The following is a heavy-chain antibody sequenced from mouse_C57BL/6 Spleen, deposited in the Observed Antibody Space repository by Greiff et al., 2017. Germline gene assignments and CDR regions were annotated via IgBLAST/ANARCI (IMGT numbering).Heavy chain of an antibody. CDR2: INPSNGGT. CDR3: ARTYYDYDLAY. CDR1: GYTFTSYW. D-gene: IGHD2-4*01. Sequence: QVQLQQPGTELVKPGASVKLSCKASGYTFTSYWVHWVKQRPGQGLEWIGNINPSNGGTNYNEKFKSKATLTEDKSSSTAYLQLSRLTSEDSAVYYCARTYYDYDLAYWGQGTTLTVSA. J-gene: IGHJ2*01. V-gene: IGHV1-53*01.